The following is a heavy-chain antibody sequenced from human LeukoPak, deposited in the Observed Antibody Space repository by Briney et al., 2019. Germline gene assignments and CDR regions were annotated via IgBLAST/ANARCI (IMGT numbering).Heavy chain of an antibody. CDR3: AREWPYSSSWRRNWFDP. V-gene: IGHV1-2*02. CDR1: GYTFTGYY. CDR2: INPNSGGT. J-gene: IGHJ5*02. Sequence: GASVTVSCKASGYTFTGYYIHWVRQAPGQGPEWMGWINPNSGGTKSAQKFQGRVTMTRNTSITTAYMELSRLRSNDTAVYYCAREWPYSSSWRRNWFDPWGQGTLVTVSS. D-gene: IGHD6-13*01.